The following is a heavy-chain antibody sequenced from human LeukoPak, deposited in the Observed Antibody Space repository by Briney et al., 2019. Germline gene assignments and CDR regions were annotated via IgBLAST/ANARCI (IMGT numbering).Heavy chain of an antibody. CDR1: GFTFSNYA. V-gene: IGHV3-23*01. D-gene: IGHD2-2*01. CDR3: AKVTSLCTSTSCVRGGFDY. J-gene: IGHJ4*02. CDR2: LSGSGGNT. Sequence: GGSLRLSCTASGFTFSNYAMSWVRQAPGKGLEWVSSLSGSGGNTCYADSVKGRFTISRDNSKNTLYLQVNSLRAEDTAKYYCAKVTSLCTSTSCVRGGFDYWGQGTLVTVSS.